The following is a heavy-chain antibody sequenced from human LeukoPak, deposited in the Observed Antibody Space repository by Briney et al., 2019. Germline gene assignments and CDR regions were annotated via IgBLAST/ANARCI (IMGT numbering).Heavy chain of an antibody. D-gene: IGHD6-13*01. J-gene: IGHJ4*02. CDR2: MSDSGST. CDR1: GFSSSSTNHY. CDR3: ARGLSIAAGAN. Sequence: PSETLSLTCTVSGFSSSSTNHYCGWLRQPPGKGLEWIGSMSDSGSTYYNPSLKSRVTISKDTSKNQFSLKVSSVTAADTAVYYCARGLSIAAGANWGQGILVTVSS. V-gene: IGHV4-39*07.